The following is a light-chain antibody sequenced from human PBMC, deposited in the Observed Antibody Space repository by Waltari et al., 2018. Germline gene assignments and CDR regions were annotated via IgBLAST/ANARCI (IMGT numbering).Light chain of an antibody. CDR1: QDICRW. Sequence: DIQMIQSPSSVSASLGDRVTITCRASQDICRWLAWYQHKPGRAPNLLIFAASSLQNGVPSRFSGSGSGTYFTLTINSLQPEDFATYYCQQTNTFPFTFGQGTKLEIK. V-gene: IGKV1-12*01. J-gene: IGKJ2*01. CDR2: AAS. CDR3: QQTNTFPFT.